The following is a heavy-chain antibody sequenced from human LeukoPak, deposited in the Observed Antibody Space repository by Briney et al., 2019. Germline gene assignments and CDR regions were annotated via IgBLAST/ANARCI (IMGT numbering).Heavy chain of an antibody. D-gene: IGHD4-17*01. CDR1: GFTFSSYA. CDR3: AKNGVYGDYGPFDY. V-gene: IGHV3-23*01. CDR2: ISGSGGSI. Sequence: GGSLRLSCAASGFTFSSYAMSWVRQAPGKGLEWVSGISGSGGSIYYVDSVKGRFTISRDNSKNTLYVQMSSLRAEDTALYYCAKNGVYGDYGPFDYWGQGTLVTVSS. J-gene: IGHJ4*02.